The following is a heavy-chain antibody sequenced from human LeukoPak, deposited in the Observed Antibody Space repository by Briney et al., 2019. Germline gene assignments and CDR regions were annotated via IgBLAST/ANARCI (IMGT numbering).Heavy chain of an antibody. CDR3: ARGGKTYGGNPSYYFDY. CDR1: GGPISSGSYY. CDR2: IYTSGST. D-gene: IGHD4-23*01. Sequence: SETLSLTCTVSGGPISSGSYYWSWIRQPAGKGLEWIGRIYTSGSTNYNPSLKSRVTISVDTSKNQFSLKLSSVTAADTAVYYCARGGKTYGGNPSYYFDYWGQGTLVTVSS. V-gene: IGHV4-61*02. J-gene: IGHJ4*02.